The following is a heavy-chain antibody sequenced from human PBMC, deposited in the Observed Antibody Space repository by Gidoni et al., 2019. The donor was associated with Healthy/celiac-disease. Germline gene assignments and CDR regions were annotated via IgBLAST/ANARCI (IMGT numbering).Heavy chain of an antibody. D-gene: IGHD6-19*01. CDR2: INPNSGGT. J-gene: IGHJ4*02. CDR3: ARETGYSSGWEEDY. Sequence: QVQLVQSGAEVKKPGASVKVSCTASGSTFTGYYMHWVRQAPGQGLEWMGWINPNSGGTNYAQKFQGRVTMTRDTSISTAYMELSRLRSDDTAVYYCARETGYSSGWEEDYWGQGTLVTVSS. V-gene: IGHV1-2*02. CDR1: GSTFTGYY.